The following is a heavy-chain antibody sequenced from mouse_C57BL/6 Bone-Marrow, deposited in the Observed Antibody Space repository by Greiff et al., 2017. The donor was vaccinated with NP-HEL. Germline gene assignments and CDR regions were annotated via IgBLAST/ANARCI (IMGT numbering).Heavy chain of an antibody. CDR3: ARDYYGVDY. Sequence: DVKLQESGGGLVKPGGSLKLSCAASGFTFSDYGMHWVRQAPEKGLEWVAYISSGSSTIYYADTVKGRFTISRDNAKNTLFLQMTSLRSEDTAMYYCARDYYGVDYWGQGTTLTVSS. V-gene: IGHV5-17*01. CDR1: GFTFSDYG. CDR2: ISSGSSTI. D-gene: IGHD1-1*01. J-gene: IGHJ2*01.